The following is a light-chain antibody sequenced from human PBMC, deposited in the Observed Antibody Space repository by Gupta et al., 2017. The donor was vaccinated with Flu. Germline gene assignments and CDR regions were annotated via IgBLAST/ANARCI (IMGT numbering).Light chain of an antibody. J-gene: IGLJ3*02. V-gene: IGLV1-44*01. Sequence: QSVLTQPPSASGTPGQRVTISCSGSSSNIGSNTVAWYQQLPGTAPKLLIYGDNQRPSGVPDRFSGSKSGTSASLAISGLQSEDEVDYYGAAWDDSLNGWVFGGGTKLTVL. CDR3: AAWDDSLNGWV. CDR2: GDN. CDR1: SSNIGSNT.